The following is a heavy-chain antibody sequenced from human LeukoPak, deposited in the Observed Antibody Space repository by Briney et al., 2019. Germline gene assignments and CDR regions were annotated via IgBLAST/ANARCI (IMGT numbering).Heavy chain of an antibody. V-gene: IGHV4-39*07. CDR1: GGSISSSSYY. CDR3: ARGERFSYYYYYYMDV. CDR2: IYYSGST. J-gene: IGHJ6*03. Sequence: SETLSLTCTVSGGSISSSSYYWGWIRQPPGKGLEWIGSIYYSGSTYYNPSLKRRVTISVDTSKNQFSLKLSSVTAADMAVYYCARGERFSYYYYYYMDVWGKGTTVTVSS.